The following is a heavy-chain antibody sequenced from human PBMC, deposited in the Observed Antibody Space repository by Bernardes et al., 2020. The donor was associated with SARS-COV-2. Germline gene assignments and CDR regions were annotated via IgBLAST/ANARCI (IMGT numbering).Heavy chain of an antibody. CDR1: GFTFSSYS. V-gene: IGHV3-21*01. CDR3: ARISRYFDTYYYYYGMDV. D-gene: IGHD3-9*01. CDR2: ISSSSSYI. Sequence: VGSLRLSCAASGFTFSSYSMNWVRQAPGKGLEWVSSISSSSSYIYYADSVKGRFTISRDNAKNSLYLQMNSLRAEDTAVYYCARISRYFDTYYYYYGMDVWGQGTTVTVSS. J-gene: IGHJ6*02.